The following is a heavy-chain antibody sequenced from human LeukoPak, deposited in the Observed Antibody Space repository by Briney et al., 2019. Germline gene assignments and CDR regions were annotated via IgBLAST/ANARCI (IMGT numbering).Heavy chain of an antibody. Sequence: SETLSLNCTVSGGSISSGDYYWSWIRQPPGKGLEWIGYIYYSGSTYYNPSLKSRVTISVDTSKNQFSLKLSSVTAADTAVYYCAKGRPYYDLWSGYPDAMYYFDYWGQGTLVTVSS. CDR3: AKGRPYYDLWSGYPDAMYYFDY. CDR1: GGSISSGDYY. V-gene: IGHV4-30-4*01. J-gene: IGHJ4*02. D-gene: IGHD3-3*01. CDR2: IYYSGST.